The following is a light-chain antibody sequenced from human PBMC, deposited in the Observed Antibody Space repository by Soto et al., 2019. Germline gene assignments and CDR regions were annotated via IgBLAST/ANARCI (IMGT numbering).Light chain of an antibody. CDR2: GAF. CDR3: QQSYSTPHT. J-gene: IGKJ4*02. V-gene: IGKV1-39*01. Sequence: DIEMSQPPSSLHASVGDRVTITCLSSQGTSSSLAWFQQKPGRAPKLLIYGAFTLQSGVPSRFSGSGSGTDFTLTISSLQPEDFATYYCQQSYSTPHTFGRGTKVDIK. CDR1: QGTSSS.